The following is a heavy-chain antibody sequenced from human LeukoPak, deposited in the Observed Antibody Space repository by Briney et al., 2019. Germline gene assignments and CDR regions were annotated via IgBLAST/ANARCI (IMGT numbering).Heavy chain of an antibody. CDR1: GGSFSGYY. V-gene: IGHV4-34*01. CDR3: ARGPPRGSPNYYDSSGYYPLFDY. Sequence: NSSETLSLTCAVHGGSFSGYYWSWIRQPPGKGLEWIGEINHSGSTNYNPSLKSRVTISVDTSKNQFSLKLSSVTAADTAVYYCARGPPRGSPNYYDSSGYYPLFDYWGQGTLVTVSS. CDR2: INHSGST. J-gene: IGHJ4*02. D-gene: IGHD3-22*01.